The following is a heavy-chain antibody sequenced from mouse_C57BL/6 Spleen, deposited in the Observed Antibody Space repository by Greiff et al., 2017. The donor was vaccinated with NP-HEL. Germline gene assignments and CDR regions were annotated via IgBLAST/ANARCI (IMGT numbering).Heavy chain of an antibody. Sequence: VQLQQSGPELVKPGASVKISCKASGYAFSSSWMNWVKQRPGKGLEWIGRIYPGDGDTNYNGKFKGNATLTADKSSSTAYMQLSSLTSEDSAFYFCARSGYDGSSSFFDYWGQGTTLTVSS. CDR1: GYAFSSSW. CDR2: IYPGDGDT. CDR3: ARSGYDGSSSFFDY. D-gene: IGHD1-1*01. V-gene: IGHV1-82*01. J-gene: IGHJ2*01.